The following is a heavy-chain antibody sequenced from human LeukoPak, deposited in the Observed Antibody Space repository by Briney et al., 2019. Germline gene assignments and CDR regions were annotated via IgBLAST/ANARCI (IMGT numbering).Heavy chain of an antibody. Sequence: SETLSLTCTVFGGSISSSSYYWGWIRQPPGKGLEWIGSIYYSGSTYYNPSLKSRVTISVDTSKNQFSLKLSSVTAADTAVYYCATLNDYSDYGRDYWGQGTLVTVSS. CDR2: IYYSGST. CDR1: GGSISSSSYY. CDR3: ATLNDYSDYGRDY. J-gene: IGHJ4*02. V-gene: IGHV4-39*01. D-gene: IGHD4-11*01.